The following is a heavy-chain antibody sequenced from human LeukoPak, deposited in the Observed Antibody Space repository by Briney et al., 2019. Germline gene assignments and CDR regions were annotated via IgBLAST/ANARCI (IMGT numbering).Heavy chain of an antibody. CDR2: IRSDGSGK. J-gene: IGHJ4*02. CDR3: AKGANYEV. Sequence: PGGSLRLSCAASGFTFNKFGMHGVRQAPGKGLGGVTFIRSDGSGKYYADSVKGRFTISRDNSVNMVYLQMNSLQAEDTAVYYCAKGANYEVWGQGTLVIVSS. CDR1: GFTFNKFG. D-gene: IGHD3-22*01. V-gene: IGHV3-30*02.